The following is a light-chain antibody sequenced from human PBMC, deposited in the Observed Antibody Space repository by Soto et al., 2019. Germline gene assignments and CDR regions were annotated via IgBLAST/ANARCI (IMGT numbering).Light chain of an antibody. Sequence: EIVLTQSPGTLSVSPGDGATLSCRASQTVGKKYLAWYQQRPGQAPRLLIHGASSRATGIPDRFSGSGSGTEFTLTIGRLEPEDFAVYYCQQYDSLPRTFGQGTKVDIK. CDR1: QTVGKKY. J-gene: IGKJ1*01. V-gene: IGKV3-20*01. CDR2: GAS. CDR3: QQYDSLPRT.